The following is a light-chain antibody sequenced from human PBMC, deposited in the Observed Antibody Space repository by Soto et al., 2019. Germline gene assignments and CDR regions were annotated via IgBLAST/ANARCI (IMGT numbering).Light chain of an antibody. V-gene: IGKV3-20*01. J-gene: IGKJ1*01. CDR2: GVS. CDR1: QSVSSTL. Sequence: ELVLPQSPVALSLSSGERATLSCRASQSVSSTLLTWYQQKPGQAPRLLIYGVSSMATGIPDRFSGSGSGTDFNLTISRVEPEDFAVYFCQHYGDSSWTFGQGSRVEIK. CDR3: QHYGDSSWT.